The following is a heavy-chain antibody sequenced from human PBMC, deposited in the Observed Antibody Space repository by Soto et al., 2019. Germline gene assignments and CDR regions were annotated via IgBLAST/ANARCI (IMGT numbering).Heavy chain of an antibody. CDR3: TSRRDWTAVDPLDY. D-gene: IGHD5-18*01. CDR2: IRNKTNNYAT. V-gene: IGHV3-73*01. J-gene: IGHJ4*02. CDR1: GFTFSDSA. Sequence: PGGSLRLSCAASGFTFSDSAMHWVRPASGEGLEWVGRIRNKTNNYATPYIASVKGRFTISRDDSKNTVYLQMNSLKIDDTAVYFCTSRRDWTAVDPLDYWGLGTLVTVSS.